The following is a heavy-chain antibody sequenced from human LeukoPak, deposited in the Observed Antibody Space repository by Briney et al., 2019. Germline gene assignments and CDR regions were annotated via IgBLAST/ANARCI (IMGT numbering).Heavy chain of an antibody. Sequence: AGGSLRLSCAASGFTFSDYYMSWIRQAPGKGLEWVSYITSSDSTIYYADSVKGRFTISRDNAKNSLYLQMHSLRAEDTAVYYCARGDFWSGYWYFDLWGCGTLVTVSS. CDR2: ITSSDSTI. CDR3: ARGDFWSGYWYFDL. CDR1: GFTFSDYY. D-gene: IGHD3-3*01. V-gene: IGHV3-11*01. J-gene: IGHJ2*01.